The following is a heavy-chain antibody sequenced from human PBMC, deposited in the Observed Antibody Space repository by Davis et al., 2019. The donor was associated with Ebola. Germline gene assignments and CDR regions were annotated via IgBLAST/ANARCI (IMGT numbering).Heavy chain of an antibody. J-gene: IGHJ3*02. Sequence: AASVKVSCKASGYNFTKFAMNWVRQAPGQGLEWMGWINTNTGNPTYAKGFTGRFVFSLDTSVSTAYLQINSLKNEDTAVYYCASLPDIWGQGTMVTVSS. CDR2: INTNTGNP. CDR3: ASLPDI. V-gene: IGHV7-4-1*02. CDR1: GYNFTKFA.